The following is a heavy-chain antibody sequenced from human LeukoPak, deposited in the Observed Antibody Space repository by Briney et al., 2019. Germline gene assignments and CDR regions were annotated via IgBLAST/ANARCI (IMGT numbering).Heavy chain of an antibody. CDR3: ARDGGGVYSYGFEAFDI. Sequence: ASVKVSCKASGYTFTSYAMNWVRQAPGQGLEWMGWINTNTGNPTYAQGFTGRFTFSWDTSASTAYLQISSLKAEDTAVYYCARDGGGVYSYGFEAFDIWGQGTMVTVSS. V-gene: IGHV7-4-1*02. CDR1: GYTFTSYA. CDR2: INTNTGNP. D-gene: IGHD5-18*01. J-gene: IGHJ3*02.